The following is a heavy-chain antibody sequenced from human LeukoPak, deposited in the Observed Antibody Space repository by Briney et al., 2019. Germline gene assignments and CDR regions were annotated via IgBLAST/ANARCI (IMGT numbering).Heavy chain of an antibody. Sequence: SETLSLTCSVSGGSISSGGYYWTWIRQHPGEGLEWLGYIYYTGTTYYNPSLKSRLTISIDTSENQFSLKLNSVTAADTAVYFCAGVGRDAFDIWGQGTMVTVSS. J-gene: IGHJ3*02. CDR1: GGSISSGGYY. V-gene: IGHV4-31*03. CDR2: IYYTGTT. CDR3: AGVGRDAFDI.